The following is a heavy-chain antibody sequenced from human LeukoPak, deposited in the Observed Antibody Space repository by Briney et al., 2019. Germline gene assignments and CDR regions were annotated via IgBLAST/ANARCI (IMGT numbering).Heavy chain of an antibody. Sequence: GGSLRLSCAASGFTFSSYAMHWVRQAPGKGLEYVSAISGNGVSTDYANSVKGRFTISRDNSKNTLYLQMNSLRAEDTAVYYCAKEGMGSGSYSYYFDYWGQGTLVTVSS. V-gene: IGHV3-64*01. J-gene: IGHJ4*02. CDR2: ISGNGVST. CDR1: GFTFSSYA. D-gene: IGHD3-10*01. CDR3: AKEGMGSGSYSYYFDY.